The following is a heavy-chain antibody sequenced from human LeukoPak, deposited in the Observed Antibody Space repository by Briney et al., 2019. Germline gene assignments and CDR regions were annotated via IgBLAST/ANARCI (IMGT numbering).Heavy chain of an antibody. CDR1: GFTFDDYA. J-gene: IGHJ5*02. D-gene: IGHD6-13*01. CDR3: ARDIAAAGTQANWFDP. CDR2: ISWNSGSI. Sequence: GGSLRLSCAASGFTFDDYAMHWVRQAPGKGLEWVSGISWNSGSIGYADSVKGRFTISRDNAKNSLYLQMNSLRAEDTAVYYCARDIAAAGTQANWFDPWGQGTLVTVSS. V-gene: IGHV3-9*01.